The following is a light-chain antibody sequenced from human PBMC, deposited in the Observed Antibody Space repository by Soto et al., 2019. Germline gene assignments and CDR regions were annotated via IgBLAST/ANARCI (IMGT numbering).Light chain of an antibody. CDR3: QQYDKLPPMHT. CDR1: QSVSRN. Sequence: EIVLTQSPATLSVSPGERATLSCRASQSVSRNSAWYQQKPGQAPRLLINGASTRPTGVPARFSGSASGTKFTLTISMLQSEDFAVYYCQQYDKLPPMHTFGQGTKLEIK. J-gene: IGKJ2*01. V-gene: IGKV3-15*01. CDR2: GAS.